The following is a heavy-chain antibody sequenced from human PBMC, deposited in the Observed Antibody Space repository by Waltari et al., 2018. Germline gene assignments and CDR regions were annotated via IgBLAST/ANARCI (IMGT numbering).Heavy chain of an antibody. V-gene: IGHV4-61*02. Sequence: QVQLQESGPGLVKPSQTLSLTCTVSGGSISSGSYYWSWTRQPAGKGLEWIGRIYTSGSTNDNPSLKSRVTISVDTSKNQFSLKLSSVTAADTAVYYCARDHLSDYYGSGSYYFDYWGQGTLVTVSS. CDR2: IYTSGST. D-gene: IGHD3-10*01. CDR3: ARDHLSDYYGSGSYYFDY. J-gene: IGHJ4*02. CDR1: GGSISSGSYY.